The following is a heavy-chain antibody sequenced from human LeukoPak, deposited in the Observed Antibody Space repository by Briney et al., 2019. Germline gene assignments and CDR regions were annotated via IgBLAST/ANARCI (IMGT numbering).Heavy chain of an antibody. CDR1: GGSISSYY. Sequence: SETLSLTCTVSGGSISSYYWSWIRQPPGKGLEWIGYIYYSGSTNYNPSLKSRVTISVDTSKNQFSLKLSSVTPADTAVYYCARDLYNWLDPWGQGTLVTVSS. CDR2: IYYSGST. J-gene: IGHJ5*02. CDR3: ARDLYNWLDP. V-gene: IGHV4-59*01.